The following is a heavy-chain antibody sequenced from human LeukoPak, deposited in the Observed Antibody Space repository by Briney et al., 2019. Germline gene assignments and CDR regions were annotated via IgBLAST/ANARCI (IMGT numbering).Heavy chain of an antibody. Sequence: GASVKVSCKASGYTFTGYYMHWARQAPGQGLERMGIINPSGGSTSYAQKFQGRVTMTRDTSTSTVYMELSSLRSEDTAVYYCARIAAAGTKHHYYYYGMDVWGQGTTVTVSS. CDR1: GYTFTGYY. V-gene: IGHV1-46*01. D-gene: IGHD6-13*01. J-gene: IGHJ6*02. CDR3: ARIAAAGTKHHYYYYGMDV. CDR2: INPSGGST.